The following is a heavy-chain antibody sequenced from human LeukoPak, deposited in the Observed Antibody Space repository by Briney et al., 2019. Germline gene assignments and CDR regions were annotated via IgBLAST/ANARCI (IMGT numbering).Heavy chain of an antibody. V-gene: IGHV4-4*02. CDR1: GGSISSSNW. D-gene: IGHD6-6*01. CDR3: AGRKVMIAARRPQPHTFDY. CDR2: IYHSGST. Sequence: PSETLSLTCAVSGGSISSSNWWSWVRQPPGKGLEWIGEIYHSGSTNYNPSLKSRVTISVDTSKNQFSLKLSSVTAADTAVHYCAGRKVMIAARRPQPHTFDYWGQGTLVTVSS. J-gene: IGHJ4*02.